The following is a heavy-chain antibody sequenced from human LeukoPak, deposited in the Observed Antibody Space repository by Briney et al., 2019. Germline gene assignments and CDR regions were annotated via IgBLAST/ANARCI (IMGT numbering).Heavy chain of an antibody. D-gene: IGHD4-17*01. Sequence: PGGSLRLSCAASGFTFSSYSMNWVRQAPGKGLEWVSSITSSSTYIYYADSVKGRFTISRDDAKNSLYLQMNSLRAEDTAVYYCARNGDPTQYFDLWGRGTLVTVSS. CDR2: ITSSSTYI. V-gene: IGHV3-21*01. CDR3: ARNGDPTQYFDL. CDR1: GFTFSSYS. J-gene: IGHJ2*01.